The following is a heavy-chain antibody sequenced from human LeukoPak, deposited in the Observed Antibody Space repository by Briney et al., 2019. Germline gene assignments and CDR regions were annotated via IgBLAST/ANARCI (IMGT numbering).Heavy chain of an antibody. Sequence: ASVKVSCKASGYTFTSYYMHWVRQAPGQGLEWMGIVNPSGGSTSYAQKFQGRVTMTRDTSTSTVYMELSSLRSEDTAVYYCARDSRLTFLGDIVLMVYAFSPYWFDPWGQGTLVTVSS. CDR1: GYTFTSYY. D-gene: IGHD2-8*01. J-gene: IGHJ5*02. V-gene: IGHV1-46*01. CDR2: VNPSGGST. CDR3: ARDSRLTFLGDIVLMVYAFSPYWFDP.